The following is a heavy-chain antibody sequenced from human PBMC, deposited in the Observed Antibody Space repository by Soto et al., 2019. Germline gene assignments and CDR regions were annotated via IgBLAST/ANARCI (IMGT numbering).Heavy chain of an antibody. D-gene: IGHD5-12*01. CDR2: ISTYNGDT. Sequence: ASVTVSCKASGYTFTSSGISWVRQAPGQGLEWMGWISTYNGDTNYAQTFQGRVTMTTDTSTSTVHMEVRSLRSDDTAVYYCGREGVAPYYYYGMDVWGQGTPVTVSS. CDR1: GYTFTSSG. CDR3: GREGVAPYYYYGMDV. V-gene: IGHV1-18*01. J-gene: IGHJ6*02.